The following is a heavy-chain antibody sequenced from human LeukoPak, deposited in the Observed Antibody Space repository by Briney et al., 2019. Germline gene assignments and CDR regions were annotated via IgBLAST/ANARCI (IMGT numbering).Heavy chain of an antibody. CDR2: INPDSGGT. CDR3: ARAHSSTWYDL. Sequence: VKVSCKASEYTFTGYYIHWVRPAPAQGLEWMGWINPDSGGTYSAQNFQGRVTMTRDTSISTAYMELSSLRSDDTAVYYCARAHSSTWYDLWGQGTLVTVSS. D-gene: IGHD3-22*01. J-gene: IGHJ5*02. V-gene: IGHV1-2*02. CDR1: EYTFTGYY.